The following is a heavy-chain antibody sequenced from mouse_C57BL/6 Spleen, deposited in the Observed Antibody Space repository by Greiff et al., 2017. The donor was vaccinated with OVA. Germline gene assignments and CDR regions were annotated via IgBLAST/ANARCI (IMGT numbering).Heavy chain of an antibody. CDR1: GYTFTSYW. J-gene: IGHJ3*01. CDR2: INPSNGGT. V-gene: IGHV1-53*01. D-gene: IGHD2-4*01. CDR3: ARSLWYDYDSAWFAY. Sequence: VQLQQPGTELVKPGASVKLSCKASGYTFTSYWMHWVKQRPGQGLEWIGNINPSNGGTNYNEKFKSKATLTVDKSSSTAYMQLSSLTSEDSAVYYCARSLWYDYDSAWFAYWGQGTLVTVSA.